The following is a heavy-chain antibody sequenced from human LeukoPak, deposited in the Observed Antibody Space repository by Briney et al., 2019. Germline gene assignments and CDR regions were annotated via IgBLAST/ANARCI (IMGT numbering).Heavy chain of an antibody. D-gene: IGHD3-22*01. CDR3: ASNYYDSSGYSYYFDF. Sequence: GGSLRLSCVASGFAFMNYDMNWVRQAPGKGLEWVSAISGSGYSTYYADSVKGRFTISRDNSKNTLYLQMNSLRAEDTAVYYCASNYYDSSGYSYYFDFWGQGTLVTVSS. CDR2: ISGSGYST. V-gene: IGHV3-23*01. J-gene: IGHJ4*02. CDR1: GFAFMNYD.